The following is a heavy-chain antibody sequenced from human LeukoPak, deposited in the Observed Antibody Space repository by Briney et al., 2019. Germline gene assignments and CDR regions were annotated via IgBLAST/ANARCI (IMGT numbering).Heavy chain of an antibody. J-gene: IGHJ4*02. CDR3: ARVGFSSTWYTVDY. Sequence: ASVKVSCKASGYTFTTYGIQWVRQAPGQRLEWMGWINAGNGDTKYSQKFQGRVTITRDTSASTVYMELSSLRSEDTAVYYCARVGFSSTWYTVDYWGQGTLATVSS. V-gene: IGHV1-3*01. D-gene: IGHD6-13*01. CDR1: GYTFTTYG. CDR2: INAGNGDT.